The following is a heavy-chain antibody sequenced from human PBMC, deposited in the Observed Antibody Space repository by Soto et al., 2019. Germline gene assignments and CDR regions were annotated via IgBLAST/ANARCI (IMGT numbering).Heavy chain of an antibody. CDR1: GYTFTGYY. D-gene: IGHD4-4*01. V-gene: IGHV1-3*01. CDR3: ASSYSNYALIDYYYYGMDV. CDR2: INAGNGNT. Sequence: GASVKVSCKASGYTFTGYYMHWLRQAPGQRLEWMGWINAGNGNTKYSQKFQGRVTITRDTSASTAYMELSSLRSEDTAVYYCASSYSNYALIDYYYYGMDVWGQGTTVTVSS. J-gene: IGHJ6*02.